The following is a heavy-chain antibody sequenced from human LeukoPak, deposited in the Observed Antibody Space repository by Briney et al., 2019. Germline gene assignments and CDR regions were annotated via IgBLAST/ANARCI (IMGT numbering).Heavy chain of an antibody. Sequence: KPGGSLRLSCAASGFTFGDYYMGWIRQAPGKGLEWISYISRTIYYADSVKGRFTISRDNAKNSLYLQMNSLRAEDTAVYYCARRIWGADSQSHTFDIWGQGTMVTVSS. CDR3: ARRIWGADSQSHTFDI. D-gene: IGHD3-16*01. CDR1: GFTFGDYY. V-gene: IGHV3-11*01. J-gene: IGHJ3*02. CDR2: ISRTI.